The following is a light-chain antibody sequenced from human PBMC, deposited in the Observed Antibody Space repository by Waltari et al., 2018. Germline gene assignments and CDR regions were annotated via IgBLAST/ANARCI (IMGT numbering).Light chain of an antibody. Sequence: DIQMTQSPSSLSASVGDRVTITCRASQSISSYLNWSQQKPGKAPKLLIYATSSLQSGVPSRFSGSGSGTDFTLTISSLQPEDFATYYCQQSYSTPRTFGQGIKLEIK. J-gene: IGKJ2*01. CDR2: ATS. CDR3: QQSYSTPRT. CDR1: QSISSY. V-gene: IGKV1-39*01.